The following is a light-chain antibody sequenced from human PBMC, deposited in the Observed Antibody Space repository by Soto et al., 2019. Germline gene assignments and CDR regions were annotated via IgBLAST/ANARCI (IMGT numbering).Light chain of an antibody. CDR3: QQRSNWPTGT. Sequence: EIALTQSPGTLSLSPGERATLSWRASQSVFNNHLGWYQQKPCQAPRRVIFGASFRATGIPDRFSGIGSGTDFTLTISSLEPEDFAVYYCQQRSNWPTGTFGQGTKVDNK. CDR1: QSVFNNH. V-gene: IGKV3D-20*02. J-gene: IGKJ1*01. CDR2: GAS.